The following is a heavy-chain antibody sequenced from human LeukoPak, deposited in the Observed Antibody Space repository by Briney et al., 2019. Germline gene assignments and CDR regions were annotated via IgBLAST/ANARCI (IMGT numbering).Heavy chain of an antibody. D-gene: IGHD2-2*01. CDR1: GFTFSSYS. J-gene: IGHJ4*02. CDR3: AKDASAGSVSPFDY. V-gene: IGHV3-21*04. Sequence: GGSLRLSCAASGFTFSSYSMDWVRQAPGKGLEWVSSISSSSSYIYYADSVKGRFTISRDNAKNSLYLQMSSLRAEDTAVYYCAKDASAGSVSPFDYWGQGTLVTVSS. CDR2: ISSSSSYI.